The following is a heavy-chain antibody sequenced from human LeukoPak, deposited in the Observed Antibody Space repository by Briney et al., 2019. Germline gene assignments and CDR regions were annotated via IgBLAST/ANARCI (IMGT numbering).Heavy chain of an antibody. Sequence: SQTLSLTCTVSGGSISSGSYYWSWIRQPAGKGLEWIGRIYTSGSTNYNPSHKSRVTISVDTSKNQFSLKLSSVTAADTAVYYCARGYYDFWSGYYHWFDPWGQGTLVTVSS. V-gene: IGHV4-61*02. CDR2: IYTSGST. CDR3: ARGYYDFWSGYYHWFDP. J-gene: IGHJ5*02. CDR1: GGSISSGSYY. D-gene: IGHD3-3*01.